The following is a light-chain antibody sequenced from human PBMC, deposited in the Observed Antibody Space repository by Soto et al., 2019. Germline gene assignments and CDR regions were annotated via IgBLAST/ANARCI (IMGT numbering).Light chain of an antibody. CDR2: AAS. V-gene: IGKV1-39*01. J-gene: IGKJ1*01. CDR3: QQSYSTTWT. Sequence: DIQMTQSPSSLSASVGDRITITCRASQGIGTYLNWYLQKPGKAPKLLIYAASSLQSGVPSRFSGSGSETDFTLTISSLQPEDFATYSCQQSYSTTWTFGQGTKVDIK. CDR1: QGIGTY.